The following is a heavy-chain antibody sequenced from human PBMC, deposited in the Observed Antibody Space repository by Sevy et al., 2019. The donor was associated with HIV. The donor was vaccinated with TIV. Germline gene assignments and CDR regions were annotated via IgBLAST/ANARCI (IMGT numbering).Heavy chain of an antibody. CDR2: ISSSGSTI. D-gene: IGHD5-12*01. J-gene: IGHJ4*02. CDR3: ARDDRGYSGYDRGNFDY. CDR1: GFTFSSYE. V-gene: IGHV3-48*03. Sequence: GSLRLSCAASGFTFSSYEMNWVRQAPGKGREWVSYISSSGSTIYYADSVKGRFTISRDNAKNSLNLQMNSPRAEETAVYYCARDDRGYSGYDRGNFDYWGQGTLVTVSS.